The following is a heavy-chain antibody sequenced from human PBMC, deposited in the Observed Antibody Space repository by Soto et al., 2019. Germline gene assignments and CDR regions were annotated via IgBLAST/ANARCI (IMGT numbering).Heavy chain of an antibody. Sequence: QVQLVQSGAEVKEPGSSVKVSCKASVGTFSSYSFSWVRQAPGQGLEWMGGFSPILGTTNFAQNFLVRVTITADEFTSTVYLELSSLRPEDTAVYYCARGVTSGSVPPFDLWGQGTLVTVSS. V-gene: IGHV1-69*11. CDR2: FSPILGTT. CDR1: VGTFSSYS. J-gene: IGHJ4*02. CDR3: ARGVTSGSVPPFDL. D-gene: IGHD1-26*01.